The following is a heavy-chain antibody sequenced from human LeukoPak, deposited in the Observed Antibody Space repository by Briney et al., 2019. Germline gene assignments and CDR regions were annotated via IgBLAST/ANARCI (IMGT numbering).Heavy chain of an antibody. D-gene: IGHD2-15*01. Sequence: GGSLRLSCAASGFTFSSYAMSWVRQAPGKGLEWVSAISGSGGSTYYADSVKGRFTISRDNSKNTLYLQMNSLRAEDTAVYYCAKDPAIVVVVAATPDYWGQGTLVTVSP. CDR1: GFTFSSYA. J-gene: IGHJ4*02. CDR3: AKDPAIVVVVAATPDY. V-gene: IGHV3-23*01. CDR2: ISGSGGST.